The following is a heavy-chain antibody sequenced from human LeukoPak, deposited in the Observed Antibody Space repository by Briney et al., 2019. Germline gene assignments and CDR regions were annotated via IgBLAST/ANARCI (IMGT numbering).Heavy chain of an antibody. Sequence: ASVKVSCKASGGTFSSYTISWVRQAPGQGLEWMGGIIPIFGTANYAQKFQGRVTITADESTSTAYMELSSLRSEDTAVYYCARSSAAAGNWFDPWGQGTLVTVSS. J-gene: IGHJ5*02. D-gene: IGHD6-13*01. CDR3: ARSSAAAGNWFDP. CDR2: IIPIFGTA. CDR1: GGTFSSYT. V-gene: IGHV1-69*13.